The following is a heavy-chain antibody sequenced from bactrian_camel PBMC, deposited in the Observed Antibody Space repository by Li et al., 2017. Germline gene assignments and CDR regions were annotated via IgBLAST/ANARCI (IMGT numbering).Heavy chain of an antibody. CDR2: INSDGTT. Sequence: HVQLVESGGGSVQAGGSLRLSCGASGSIYGDACVGWLRQAPGNECELVSSINSDGTTYYADSVKGRFTISQDNAKKTATLQMNSLKPEDTAVYYCAADGPRGAQGWGGLGCGSRYHRNFWGQGTQVTVS. J-gene: IGHJ4*01. D-gene: IGHD5*01. CDR3: AADGPRGAQGWGGLGCGSRYHRNF. CDR1: GSIYGDAC. V-gene: IGHV3S53*01.